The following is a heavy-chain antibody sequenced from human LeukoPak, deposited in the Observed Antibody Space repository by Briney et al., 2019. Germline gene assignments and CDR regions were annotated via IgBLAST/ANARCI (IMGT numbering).Heavy chain of an antibody. D-gene: IGHD3-10*01. CDR1: GYSFTGYG. V-gene: IGHV1-18*01. J-gene: IGHJ4*02. CDR3: ARALWFGELAPEGY. CDR2: ISAYNGDT. Sequence: VASVKVSCKASGYSFTGYGIYWVRQAPGQGLEWMGWISAYNGDTNYAQKLQGRVTMTTDTSTSTAYRDLRSLRSDDTAVYYCARALWFGELAPEGYWGQGTLVTVSS.